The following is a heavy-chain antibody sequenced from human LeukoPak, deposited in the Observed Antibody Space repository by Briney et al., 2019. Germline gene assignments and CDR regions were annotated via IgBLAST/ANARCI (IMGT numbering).Heavy chain of an antibody. CDR3: ARRHIPYYDFWSGYHGDFDY. Sequence: PSETLSLTCAVYGGSFSGCYWSWIRQPPGKGLEWIGEINHSGSTNYNPSLKSRVTISVDTSKNQFSLKLSSVTAADTAVYYCARRHIPYYDFWSGYHGDFDYWGQGTLVTVSS. CDR2: INHSGST. V-gene: IGHV4-34*01. CDR1: GGSFSGCY. D-gene: IGHD3-3*01. J-gene: IGHJ4*02.